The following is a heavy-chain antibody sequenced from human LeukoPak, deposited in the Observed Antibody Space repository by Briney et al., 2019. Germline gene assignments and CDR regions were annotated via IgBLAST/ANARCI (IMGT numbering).Heavy chain of an antibody. J-gene: IGHJ4*02. CDR3: AKDGSYRLTTVTYNDY. CDR2: INGSGGST. Sequence: PGGSLRLSCAASGFTCSSYAISWVRQAPGKGPEGVLSINGSGGSTYYADSVKGRFTISRDNSKNTLYLQMNSLRAEDTAVYYCAKDGSYRLTTVTYNDYWGQGTLVTVSS. D-gene: IGHD4-17*01. V-gene: IGHV3-23*01. CDR1: GFTCSSYA.